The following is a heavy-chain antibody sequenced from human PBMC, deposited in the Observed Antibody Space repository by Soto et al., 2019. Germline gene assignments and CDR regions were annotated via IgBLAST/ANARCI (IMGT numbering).Heavy chain of an antibody. CDR3: VRDQHYSFDY. J-gene: IGHJ4*02. CDR1: GFPFYIYS. CDR2: ILGIGGAT. V-gene: IGHV3-48*02. D-gene: IGHD2-21*01. Sequence: EVQMVESGGGLVQPGGSLRLSCAVSGFPFYIYSMNWVRQAPGKGREWVSYILGIGGATAYADSVRGRFTISRDNAKNSLYLQMNSLTDEDTAVYYCVRDQHYSFDYWGQGNSVTVSS.